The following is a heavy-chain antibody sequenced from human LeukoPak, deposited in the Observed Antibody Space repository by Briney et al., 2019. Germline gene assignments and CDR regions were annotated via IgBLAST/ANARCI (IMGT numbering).Heavy chain of an antibody. J-gene: IGHJ4*02. CDR1: GFAVSSSY. CDR2: IDSDGTST. D-gene: IGHD3-10*01. Sequence: PGGSLRLSCVGSGFAVSSSYLGWVRQAPGKGLEWVSRIDSDGTSTGYADSVKGRFTISRDNARNTLSLQMNSLRAEDTAVYYCVRDRASHFDYWGQGALVTVSS. V-gene: IGHV3-74*01. CDR3: VRDRASHFDY.